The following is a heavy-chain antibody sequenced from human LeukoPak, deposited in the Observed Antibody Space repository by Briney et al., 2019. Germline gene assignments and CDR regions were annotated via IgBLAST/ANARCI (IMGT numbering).Heavy chain of an antibody. Sequence: GASVKVSCKASGYTFTGYYMHWVRQAPGQGLEWMGWINPNSGGTNYAQKFQGRVTMTRDTSISTAYMELSRLRSDDTAVYYCARATTYSSSAVDYWGQGTLVTVSS. D-gene: IGHD6-6*01. V-gene: IGHV1-2*02. CDR1: GYTFTGYY. CDR3: ARATTYSSSAVDY. CDR2: INPNSGGT. J-gene: IGHJ4*02.